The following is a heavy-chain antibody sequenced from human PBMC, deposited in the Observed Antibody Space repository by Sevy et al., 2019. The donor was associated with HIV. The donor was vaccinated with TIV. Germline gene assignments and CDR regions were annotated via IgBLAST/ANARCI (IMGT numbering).Heavy chain of an antibody. Sequence: SETLSLTCTVSGGSISSSSYYWGWIRQPPGKGLEWIGSIYYSGSTYYNPSLKSRVTISVDTSKNQFSLKLSSVPAADTAVYYCARPGYCSSTSCYARFDYWGQGTLVTVSS. CDR2: IYYSGST. J-gene: IGHJ4*02. CDR1: GGSISSSSYY. D-gene: IGHD2-2*01. CDR3: ARPGYCSSTSCYARFDY. V-gene: IGHV4-39*01.